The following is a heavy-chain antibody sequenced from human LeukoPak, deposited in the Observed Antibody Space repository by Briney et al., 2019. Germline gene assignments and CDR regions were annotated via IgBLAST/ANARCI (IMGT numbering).Heavy chain of an antibody. V-gene: IGHV3-21*01. J-gene: IGHJ4*02. Sequence: GGSLRLSCAASGFTFSSYSMNWVRQAPGKGLEWVSSISSSSGYIYYADSVKGRFTISRDNAKNSLYLQMNSLRAEDTAVYYCASFIAAAGFDYWGQGTLVTVSS. D-gene: IGHD6-13*01. CDR2: ISSSSGYI. CDR3: ASFIAAAGFDY. CDR1: GFTFSSYS.